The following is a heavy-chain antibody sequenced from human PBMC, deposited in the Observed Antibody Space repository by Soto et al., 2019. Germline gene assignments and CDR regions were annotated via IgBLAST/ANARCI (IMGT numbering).Heavy chain of an antibody. Sequence: EVQLVESGGGLVKPGGSLRLSCAASGFTFSNAWMNWVRQAPGKGLKWVGRIKSKTDGGTTDYAAPVKGRFTISRDDSKHTLSLQMNSLKTEDTAVCYCTTWTSYGSDYWGQGTLVTVSS. V-gene: IGHV3-15*07. CDR1: GFTFSNAW. J-gene: IGHJ4*02. CDR3: TTWTSYGSDY. D-gene: IGHD3-10*01. CDR2: IKSKTDGGTT.